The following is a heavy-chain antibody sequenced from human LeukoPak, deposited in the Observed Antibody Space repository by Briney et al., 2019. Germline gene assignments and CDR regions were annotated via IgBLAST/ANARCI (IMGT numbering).Heavy chain of an antibody. CDR1: GFTFRNFG. D-gene: IGHD4-11*01. V-gene: IGHV3-33*01. Sequence: GGSLRLSCAASGFTFRNFGMHWVRQAPGKGLEWVAVIWFDGSNKYYADSVKGRFTISRDSSKNTLYLQMNSLRAEDMAVYYCARGGGTVTTDFWGQGTLVTVSS. CDR2: IWFDGSNK. J-gene: IGHJ4*02. CDR3: ARGGGTVTTDF.